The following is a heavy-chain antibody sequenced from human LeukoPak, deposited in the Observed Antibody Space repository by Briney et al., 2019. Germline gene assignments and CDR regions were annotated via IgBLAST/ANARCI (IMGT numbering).Heavy chain of an antibody. V-gene: IGHV3-30*02. Sequence: GGSLRLSCTASGFTFSRYGMRWVRQAPGKGPEGVAYIRFDGNTKYYADSVKGRFTISRENSKKTLYLQMNRLRAADTGVFFRSKDAWVGRGDTSTVCGQGTLVTVSS. CDR3: SKDAWVGRGDTSTV. CDR1: GFTFSRYG. CDR2: IRFDGNTK. J-gene: IGHJ4*02. D-gene: IGHD5-18*01.